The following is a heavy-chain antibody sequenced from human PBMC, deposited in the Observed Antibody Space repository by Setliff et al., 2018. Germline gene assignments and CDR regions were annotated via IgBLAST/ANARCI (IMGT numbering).Heavy chain of an antibody. J-gene: IGHJ4*02. D-gene: IGHD3-22*01. CDR2: IYHSGST. CDR3: AGGLYYYDRSGYPWYFDY. V-gene: IGHV4-38-2*02. CDR1: GYSISSGYY. Sequence: PSETLSLTCTVSGYSISSGYYWGWIRQPPGKGLEWIGSIYHSGSTYYNPFLKSRVTISVDTSKNQFSLKLSSVTAADTAVYYCAGGLYYYDRSGYPWYFDYWGQGTLVTVSS.